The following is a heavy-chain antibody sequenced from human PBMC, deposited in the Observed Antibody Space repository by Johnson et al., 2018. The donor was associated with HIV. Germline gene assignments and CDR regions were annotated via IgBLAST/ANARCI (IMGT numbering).Heavy chain of an antibody. V-gene: IGHV3-9*01. D-gene: IGHD3-22*01. Sequence: VQLVESGGGLVQPGRSLRLSCAASGFTFDDYAMHWVRQAPGKGLEWVSGISWNSGSIGYADSVKGRFTISRDNAKNSLYLQMNSLRAEDTALYYCSRLQETYYYDNNGYSNDAFDIWGQGTMVTVSS. J-gene: IGHJ3*02. CDR2: ISWNSGSI. CDR3: SRLQETYYYDNNGYSNDAFDI. CDR1: GFTFDDYA.